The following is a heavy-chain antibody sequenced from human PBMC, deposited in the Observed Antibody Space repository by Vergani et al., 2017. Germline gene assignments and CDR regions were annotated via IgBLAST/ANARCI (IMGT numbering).Heavy chain of an antibody. V-gene: IGHV1-69*02. CDR1: GDIFNNYT. CDR3: ARDFLTRVTTLDYYYMGV. Sequence: QVHLEQSGTEVKKPGSSVKVSCKVSGDIFNNYTVTWVRQAPGQGLEWMGRIIPIIRLATSAQKFQDRVKITGDTSTNTVYMEMNNLRSEDTAVYYCARDFLTRVTTLDYYYMGVWGKGTTVTVSS. D-gene: IGHD1-1*01. J-gene: IGHJ6*03. CDR2: IIPIIRLA.